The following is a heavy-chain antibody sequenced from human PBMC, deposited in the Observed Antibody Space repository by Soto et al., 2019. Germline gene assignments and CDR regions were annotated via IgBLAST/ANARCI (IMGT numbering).Heavy chain of an antibody. D-gene: IGHD3-10*01. Sequence: GGSLRLSCAASGFTFSSYGMHWVRQAPGKGLEWVAVISYDGSNKYYADSVKGRFTISRDNSKNTLYLQMNSLRAEDTAVYYCARGTNIGTEILNWFDPWGQGTLVTVSS. V-gene: IGHV3-30*19. J-gene: IGHJ5*02. CDR3: ARGTNIGTEILNWFDP. CDR1: GFTFSSYG. CDR2: ISYDGSNK.